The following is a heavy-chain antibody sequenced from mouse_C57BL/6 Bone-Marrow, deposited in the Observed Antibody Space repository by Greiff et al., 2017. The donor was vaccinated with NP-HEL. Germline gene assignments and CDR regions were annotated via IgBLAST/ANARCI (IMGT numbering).Heavy chain of an antibody. CDR1: GYTFTGYW. CDR3: ARLGYDGYFWYLDV. J-gene: IGHJ1*03. D-gene: IGHD2-3*01. CDR2: ILPGNGST. Sequence: QVQLQQSGAELMKPGASVKLSCKATGYTFTGYWIEWVKQSPGHGLEWIGEILPGNGSTNYNEKFKGKATFTADTSSNTAYMRLSSLTTEDSAIYNCARLGYDGYFWYLDVWGTGTTVTVTS. V-gene: IGHV1-9*01.